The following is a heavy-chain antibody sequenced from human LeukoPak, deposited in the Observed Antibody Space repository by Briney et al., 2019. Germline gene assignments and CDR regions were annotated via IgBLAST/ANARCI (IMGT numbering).Heavy chain of an antibody. CDR1: GFTFRSYS. D-gene: IGHD4-17*01. J-gene: IGHJ4*02. Sequence: GGSLRLSCAASGFTFRSYSMHWVRQAPGKGLEWVAVIWYDGSNKYYAGSVKGRFTISRDNSKNTLYLQMNSLRAEDTAVYYCARSTLYGAQDYWGQGTLVTVSS. CDR3: ARSTLYGAQDY. CDR2: IWYDGSNK. V-gene: IGHV3-33*08.